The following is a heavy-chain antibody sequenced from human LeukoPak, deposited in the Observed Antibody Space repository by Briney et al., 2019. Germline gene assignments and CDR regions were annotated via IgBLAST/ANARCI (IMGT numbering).Heavy chain of an antibody. D-gene: IGHD6-13*01. J-gene: IGHJ4*02. CDR3: ARSYSSSWYDELSVDY. V-gene: IGHV6-1*01. Sequence: SQTLSLTCAISGDSVSSNSAAWNWIRQSPSRGLEWLGRTYYRSKWYNDYAVSVKSRITINPDTSKNQFSLQLNSVTPEDTAVYYCARSYSSSWYDELSVDYWGQGTLVTVSS. CDR1: GDSVSSNSAA. CDR2: TYYRSKWYN.